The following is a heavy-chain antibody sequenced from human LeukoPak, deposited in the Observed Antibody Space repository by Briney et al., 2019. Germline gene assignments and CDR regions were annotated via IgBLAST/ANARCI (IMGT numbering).Heavy chain of an antibody. CDR1: GDSISSSSYY. CDR3: ARRGRSGYLYYFDY. V-gene: IGHV4-39*01. J-gene: IGHJ4*02. CDR2: IYYSGST. Sequence: SETLSLTCTVSGDSISSSSYYWDWIRQPPGKGLEWIGSIYYSGSTYYNPSLKSRVTISVDTSKNQFSLKLSSVTAADTAVCYCARRGRSGYLYYFDYWGQGTLVTVSS. D-gene: IGHD3-22*01.